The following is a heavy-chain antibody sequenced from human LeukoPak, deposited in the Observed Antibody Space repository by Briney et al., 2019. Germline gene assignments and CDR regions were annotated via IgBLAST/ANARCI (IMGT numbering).Heavy chain of an antibody. V-gene: IGHV3-11*04. D-gene: IGHD4-17*01. J-gene: IGHJ3*02. Sequence: PGGSLRLSCAASGFTFSDYYMSWIRQAPGKWLEWVSYISTSGSTIHYADSVKGRFTVSRDNAKNSLYLQMNSLRAEDMAVYYCARDRVNDYGDYEAFDIWGQGTMVTVSS. CDR3: ARDRVNDYGDYEAFDI. CDR2: ISTSGSTI. CDR1: GFTFSDYY.